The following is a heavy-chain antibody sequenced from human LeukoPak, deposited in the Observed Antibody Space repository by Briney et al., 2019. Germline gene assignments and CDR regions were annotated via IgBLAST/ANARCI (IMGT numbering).Heavy chain of an antibody. CDR2: IYSGGST. CDR3: ARVARGNIDY. Sequence: GGSLRLSCAASGFTVTSNYMSWVRQAPGKGLEWVSVIYSGGSTYYADSVMGRFTISRDNSKNTLYLQMNSLRAEDTAVYYCARVARGNIDYWGQGTLVTVSS. V-gene: IGHV3-66*01. CDR1: GFTVTSNY. J-gene: IGHJ4*02.